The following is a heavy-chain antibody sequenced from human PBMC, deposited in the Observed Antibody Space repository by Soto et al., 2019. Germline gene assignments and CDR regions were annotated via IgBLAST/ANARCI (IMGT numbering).Heavy chain of an antibody. CDR1: GYIFTGNY. J-gene: IGHJ4*02. CDR2: INPNNGAT. Sequence: GASVKVSCKASGYIFTGNYMHWVRQAPGQGLEYMGWINPNNGATNYAQHFQGRVTMTWDTSISTAYMEVRRLRSDDTAVYYCAPHYPDSSGYFDHWGQGTLVTVS. V-gene: IGHV1-2*02. D-gene: IGHD3-22*01. CDR3: APHYPDSSGYFDH.